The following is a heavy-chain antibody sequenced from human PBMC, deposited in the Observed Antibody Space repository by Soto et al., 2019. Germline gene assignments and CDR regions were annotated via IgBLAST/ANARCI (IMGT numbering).Heavy chain of an antibody. Sequence: GQSLKISCKGCGYSFTRYWMGWVRQMPGKGLEWMGIIYPGDSDTRYSPSFQGQVTISADKSISTAYLQWSSLKASDAAMYYCVTAGDYVEAYFDYWGQGTLVTGSS. CDR2: IYPGDSDT. D-gene: IGHD4-17*01. CDR1: GYSFTRYW. V-gene: IGHV5-51*01. J-gene: IGHJ4*02. CDR3: VTAGDYVEAYFDY.